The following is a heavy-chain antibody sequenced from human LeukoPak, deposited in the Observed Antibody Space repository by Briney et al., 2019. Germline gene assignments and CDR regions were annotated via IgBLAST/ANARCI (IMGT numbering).Heavy chain of an antibody. CDR2: IKSKTDGGTT. J-gene: IGHJ6*03. CDR1: GFTFSDNY. Sequence: GGSLRLSSAASGFTFSDNYMSWVRHAPGQGRGWVGRIKSKTDGGTTDYAAPVKGRFTISRHDSKTTLYLQMNSLKTEDTAVYYCQESGYDYYYYYMDVWGKGTTVTVSS. D-gene: IGHD5-12*01. V-gene: IGHV3-15*01. CDR3: QESGYDYYYYYMDV.